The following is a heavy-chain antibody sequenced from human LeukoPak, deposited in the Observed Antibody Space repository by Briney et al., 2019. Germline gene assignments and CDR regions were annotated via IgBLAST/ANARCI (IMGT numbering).Heavy chain of an antibody. V-gene: IGHV3-23*01. CDR2: ISGGGSST. CDR1: GFTFTSYS. Sequence: QPGGSLRLSCAASGFTFTSYSMNWVRQAPGKGLEWVSTISGGGSSTYYADSVKGRFTISRDNSKNTLYLQVNSLRAEDTAVYYCAKGGKWDVTPFDYWGQGTLVTVSS. CDR3: AKGGKWDVTPFDY. D-gene: IGHD1-26*01. J-gene: IGHJ4*02.